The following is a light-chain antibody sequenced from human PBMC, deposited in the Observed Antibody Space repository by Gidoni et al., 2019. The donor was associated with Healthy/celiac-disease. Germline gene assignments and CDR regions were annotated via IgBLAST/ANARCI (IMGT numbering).Light chain of an antibody. V-gene: IGKV1-5*03. J-gene: IGKJ4*01. Sequence: DIQMTQSPSTLSASVGDRVTITCRASQSISSWLAWYQQKPGKASKLLIYKASSLESGVPSRFSGSGSGTEFTLIISSLQPDDFATYYCQQYNSYPFFGGGTKVEIK. CDR1: QSISSW. CDR3: QQYNSYPF. CDR2: KAS.